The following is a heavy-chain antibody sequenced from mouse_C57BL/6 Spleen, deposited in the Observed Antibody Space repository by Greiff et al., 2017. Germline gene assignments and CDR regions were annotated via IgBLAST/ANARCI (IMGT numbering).Heavy chain of an antibody. V-gene: IGHV5-9*01. CDR2: ISGGGGNT. Sequence: EVMLVESGGGLVKPGGSLKLSCAASGFTFSSYTMSWVRQTPEKRLEWVATISGGGGNTYYPDSVKGRFTISRDNAKNTLYLQMSSLRSEDTALYYCARHGGYFYYFDYWGQGTTLTVSS. CDR3: ARHGGYFYYFDY. CDR1: GFTFSSYT. J-gene: IGHJ2*01. D-gene: IGHD2-3*01.